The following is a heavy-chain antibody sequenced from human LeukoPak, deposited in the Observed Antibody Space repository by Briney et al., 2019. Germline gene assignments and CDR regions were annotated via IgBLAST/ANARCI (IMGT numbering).Heavy chain of an antibody. Sequence: PSETLSLTCAVYGGSFSGYYWSWIRQPPGKGLEWIGEINHSGSTNYNPSLKSRVTISVDTSKNQFSLKLSPVTAADTAVYYCAILGLWFGELPYYFDYWGQGTLVTVSS. J-gene: IGHJ4*02. CDR1: GGSFSGYY. D-gene: IGHD3-10*01. CDR2: INHSGST. CDR3: AILGLWFGELPYYFDY. V-gene: IGHV4-34*01.